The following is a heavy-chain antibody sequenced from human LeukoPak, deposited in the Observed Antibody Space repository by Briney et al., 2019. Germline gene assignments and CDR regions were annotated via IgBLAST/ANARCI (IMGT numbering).Heavy chain of an antibody. Sequence: GGSLRLACAASGFTFSSYSMNWVRQAPGKGLEWVSSISSSSSYIYYADSVKGRFTISRDNAKNSLYLQMNSLRAEDTAVYYCARVLRYCSGGNCYSGGLGYMDVWGKGTTVTISS. CDR2: ISSSSSYI. CDR3: ARVLRYCSGGNCYSGGLGYMDV. J-gene: IGHJ6*03. V-gene: IGHV3-21*01. CDR1: GFTFSSYS. D-gene: IGHD2-15*01.